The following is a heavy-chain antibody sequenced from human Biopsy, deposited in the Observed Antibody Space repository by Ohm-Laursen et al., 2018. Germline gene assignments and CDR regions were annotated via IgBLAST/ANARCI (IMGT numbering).Heavy chain of an antibody. J-gene: IGHJ5*02. CDR3: TRGGYYYDSLAYYYWLDP. V-gene: IGHV1-2*02. CDR1: GYTFTGYH. Sequence: ASVKVSCNASGYTFTGYHVHWVRQAPGQGLEWMGWINAKTGDTNYAQKFQGRVTMTRDTSISTAYVDLSSLRSDDTAVYYCTRGGYYYDSLAYYYWLDPWGQGTLVTVSS. CDR2: INAKTGDT. D-gene: IGHD3-22*01.